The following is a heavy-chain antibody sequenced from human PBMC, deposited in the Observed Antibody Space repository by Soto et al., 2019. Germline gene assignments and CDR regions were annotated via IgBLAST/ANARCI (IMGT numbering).Heavy chain of an antibody. D-gene: IGHD3-10*01. CDR3: ARHFRYYGSGSIRGYDWFDP. CDR2: IYYSGST. V-gene: IGHV4-39*01. Sequence: QLQLQESGPGLVKPSETLSLTCTVSGGSISSSSYYWGWIRQPPGKGLEWIGSIYYSGSTYYNPPLKSRVTISVDTSKNKFSLKLSSVTAADTAVYYCARHFRYYGSGSIRGYDWFDPWGQGTLVTVSS. J-gene: IGHJ5*02. CDR1: GGSISSSSYY.